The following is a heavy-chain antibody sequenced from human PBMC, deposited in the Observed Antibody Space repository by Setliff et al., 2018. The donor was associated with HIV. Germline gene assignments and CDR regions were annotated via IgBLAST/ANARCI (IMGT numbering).Heavy chain of an antibody. Sequence: GGSLRLSCAASGFAFSGHQMSWVRQAPGKGLEWVAKIKQDGSDKYYVDSVKGRFTISRDNAKNSLYLEMNSLRVEDAAMYYCVRVAGFSSSWFAYWGQGTLVTVSS. CDR3: VRVAGFSSSWFAY. CDR1: GFAFSGHQ. CDR2: IKQDGSDK. V-gene: IGHV3-7*04. D-gene: IGHD6-13*01. J-gene: IGHJ5*01.